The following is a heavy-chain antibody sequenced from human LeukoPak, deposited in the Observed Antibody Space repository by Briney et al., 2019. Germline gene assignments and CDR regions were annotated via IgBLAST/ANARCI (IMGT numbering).Heavy chain of an antibody. D-gene: IGHD5-24*01. Sequence: KPSETLSLTCTVSGGSVSDYYWSWIRQAPGQGLEWVGYIYYSGSTNYNPSLKSRVTMSVNTSKNQFSLKLRSVTTTDTAVYYCARRINYSDYWGLGTLVTVSS. CDR1: GGSVSDYY. J-gene: IGHJ4*02. V-gene: IGHV4-59*02. CDR2: IYYSGST. CDR3: ARRINYSDY.